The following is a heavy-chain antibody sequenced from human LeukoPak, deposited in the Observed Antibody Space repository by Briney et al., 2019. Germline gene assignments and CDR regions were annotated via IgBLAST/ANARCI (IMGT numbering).Heavy chain of an antibody. CDR1: GFTFSDYW. CDR2: IKQDGSQR. Sequence: GGSLRLSCTASGFTFSDYWMTWVRQAPGKGTEWVANIKQDGSQRYYVDSVRGRFTISRDNAKHSLFLQMNGLRAEDTAVYYCARRGGSSSRRSPIDYWGQGTLVTVSS. CDR3: ARRGGSSSRRSPIDY. V-gene: IGHV3-7*01. J-gene: IGHJ4*02. D-gene: IGHD6-6*01.